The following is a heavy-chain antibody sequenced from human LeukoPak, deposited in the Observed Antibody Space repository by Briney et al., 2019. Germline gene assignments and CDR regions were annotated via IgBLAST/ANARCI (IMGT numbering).Heavy chain of an antibody. CDR2: ISYDGSNK. CDR3: ASTTYNWNDAYYYYGMDV. D-gene: IGHD1-1*01. CDR1: GFTFSSYA. V-gene: IGHV3-30*04. J-gene: IGHJ6*04. Sequence: GGYLRLSCAASGFTFSSYAMQWVRQAPGNGLEWGAVISYDGSNKYSADSLKGQFTISRDNSKNTLYLQMNSLRAEDTAVYYCASTTYNWNDAYYYYGMDVWGKGTTVTVSS.